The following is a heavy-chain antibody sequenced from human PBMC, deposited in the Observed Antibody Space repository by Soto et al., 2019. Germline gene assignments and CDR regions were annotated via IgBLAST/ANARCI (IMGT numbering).Heavy chain of an antibody. CDR3: VRDGTKTLRDWFDP. D-gene: IGHD1-1*01. J-gene: IGHJ5*02. V-gene: IGHV4-4*07. Sequence: TLSLTCTVSGASISGFYWSWIRKSSGKGLEWIGRIYATGTTDYNPSLKSRVMMSVDTSKKQFSLKLRSVTAADTAVYYCVRDGTKTLRDWFDPWGQGISVTVSS. CDR1: GASISGFY. CDR2: IYATGTT.